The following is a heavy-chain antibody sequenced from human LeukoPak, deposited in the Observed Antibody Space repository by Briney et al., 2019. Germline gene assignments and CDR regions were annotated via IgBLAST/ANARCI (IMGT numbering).Heavy chain of an antibody. CDR2: ISYDGSNK. V-gene: IGHV3-30*03. CDR1: GFTFSSYG. D-gene: IGHD5-12*01. CDR3: ARDLLAMIPSFSAEY. J-gene: IGHJ4*02. Sequence: GRSLRLSCAASGFTFSSYGMHWVRQAPGKGLEWVAVISYDGSNKYYADSVKGRFTISRDNSKNTLYLQMNSLRAEDTAVYYCARDLLAMIPSFSAEYWGQGTLVTVSS.